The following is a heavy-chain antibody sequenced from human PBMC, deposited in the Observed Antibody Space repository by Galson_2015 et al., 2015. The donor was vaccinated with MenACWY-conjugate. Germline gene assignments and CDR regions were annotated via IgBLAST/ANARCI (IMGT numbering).Heavy chain of an antibody. D-gene: IGHD3-10*01. CDR1: GFTFSSYA. J-gene: IGHJ4*02. V-gene: IGHV3-30*04. Sequence: SLRLSCAASGFTFSSYAMHWVRQAPGKGLEWVAVISYDGSNKYYADSVKGRFTISRDNSKNTLYLQMNSLRAEDTAVYYCAREGYYYGSGSYYRVMPNTTFGYWGQGTLVTVSS. CDR2: ISYDGSNK. CDR3: AREGYYYGSGSYYRVMPNTTFGY.